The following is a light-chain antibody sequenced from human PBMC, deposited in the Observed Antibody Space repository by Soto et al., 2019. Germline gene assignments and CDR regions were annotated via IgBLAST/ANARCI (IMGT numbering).Light chain of an antibody. V-gene: IGKV3-15*01. J-gene: IGKJ5*01. CDR3: QHYNNRPLT. CDR1: ESVNTN. CDR2: ASY. Sequence: IVLTQSPATLSVSPGASATLSCRASESVNTNLAWYQQKPGQAPRLLIYASYTRAAGFPARFSGSRSGTEFTLTISSLQSEDSAVYYCQHYNNRPLTFGQGTRLEIK.